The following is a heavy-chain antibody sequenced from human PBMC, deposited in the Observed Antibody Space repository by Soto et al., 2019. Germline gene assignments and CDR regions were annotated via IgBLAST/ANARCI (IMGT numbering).Heavy chain of an antibody. J-gene: IGHJ4*02. Sequence: ASVKVSCKVSGYTLTELSMHWVRQAPGKGLEWMGGFDPEDGETNYEQMVQGRVTITTDTSTSTAYLELRSLRSDDTAIYYCARAGATVTTHFDYWGQGTLVTVSS. CDR2: FDPEDGET. D-gene: IGHD4-17*01. CDR3: ARAGATVTTHFDY. CDR1: GYTLTELS. V-gene: IGHV1-24*01.